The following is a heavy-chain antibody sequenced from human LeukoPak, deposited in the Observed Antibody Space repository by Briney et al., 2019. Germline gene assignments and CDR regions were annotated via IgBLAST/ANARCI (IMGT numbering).Heavy chain of an antibody. D-gene: IGHD6-19*01. CDR3: ARDPSNTSGRYAYFDY. CDR1: GCTFNRYG. J-gene: IGHJ4*02. Sequence: ASVKVSCKASGCTFNRYGICWVRQAPAQGLDWMGWIGAYNGDTNYAQKFQGRVTMTTDTSTSTAYMELRSLISDDTAVYYCARDPSNTSGRYAYFDYWGQGTLVTVSS. V-gene: IGHV1-18*01. CDR2: IGAYNGDT.